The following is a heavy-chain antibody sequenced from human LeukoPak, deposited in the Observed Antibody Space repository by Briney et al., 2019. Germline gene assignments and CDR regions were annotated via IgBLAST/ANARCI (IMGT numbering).Heavy chain of an antibody. D-gene: IGHD1-26*01. CDR1: GGSISSYF. CDR3: ARGGGSSLEPFDY. Sequence: PSETLSLTCTVSGGSISSYFWSWIRQPAGKGLEWIGRIYASGNTNYNPSLKSRVTISVDTSKNQFSLKLSSVTAADTAVYYCARGGGSSLEPFDYWGQGTLVTVSS. J-gene: IGHJ4*02. CDR2: IYASGNT. V-gene: IGHV4-4*07.